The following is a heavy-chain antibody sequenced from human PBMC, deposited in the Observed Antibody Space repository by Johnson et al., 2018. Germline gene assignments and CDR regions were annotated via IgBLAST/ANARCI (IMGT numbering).Heavy chain of an antibody. D-gene: IGHD3-22*01. J-gene: IGHJ6*03. CDR1: GFTFSSYA. V-gene: IGHV3-30-3*01. CDR3: ARDYYYDSSGYYPYYDFYMDV. CDR2: ISYDGSNK. Sequence: QVQLVQSGGGVVQPGRSLRLSCAASGFTFSSYAMHWVRQAPGKGLEWVAVISYDGSNKHYADSVKGRFTISRDNSKNTLYLQMNSLRAEATAVYSWARDYYYDSSGYYPYYDFYMDVWGKGTTVTVSS.